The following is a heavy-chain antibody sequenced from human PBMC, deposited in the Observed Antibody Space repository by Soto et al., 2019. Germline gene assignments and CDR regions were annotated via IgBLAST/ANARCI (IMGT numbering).Heavy chain of an antibody. V-gene: IGHV3-53*01. CDR2: IYSGGST. D-gene: IGHD4-17*01. J-gene: IGHJ6*02. CDR1: GFTVSSNY. Sequence: PGGSLRLSCAASGFTVSSNYMSWVRQAPGKGLEWVSVIYSGGSTYYADSVKGRFTISRDNSKNTLYLQMNSLRAEDTAVYYCARDRDYGDYGYYGMDVWGQGTTVTVS. CDR3: ARDRDYGDYGYYGMDV.